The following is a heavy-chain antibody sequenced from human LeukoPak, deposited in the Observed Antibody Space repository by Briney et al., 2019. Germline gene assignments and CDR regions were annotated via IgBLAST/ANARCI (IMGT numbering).Heavy chain of an antibody. V-gene: IGHV4-34*01. Sequence: SETLSLTCAVYGGSFSGYYWSWIRQPPGKGLEWIGSIYYSGSTYYNPSLKSRVTISVDTSKNQFSLKLSSVTAADTAVYYCASGDYYYMDVWGKGTTVTVSS. CDR2: IYYSGST. CDR3: ASGDYYYMDV. CDR1: GGSFSGYY. J-gene: IGHJ6*03.